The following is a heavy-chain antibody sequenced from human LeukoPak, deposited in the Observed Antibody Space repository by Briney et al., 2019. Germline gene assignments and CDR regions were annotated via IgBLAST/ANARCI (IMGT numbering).Heavy chain of an antibody. CDR1: GYTFTTYG. J-gene: IGHJ4*02. V-gene: IGHV1-18*01. CDR2: ITTYSGNT. CDR3: ARNFLRPPYGSKDY. Sequence: ASVKVSCKASGYTFTTYGISWVRQAPGQGLEWMGWITTYSGNTYYAQKLQGRVTMTTDTSTSTAYMELRSLRSDDTAVYYCARNFLRPPYGSKDYWGQGTLVTVSS. D-gene: IGHD3-10*01.